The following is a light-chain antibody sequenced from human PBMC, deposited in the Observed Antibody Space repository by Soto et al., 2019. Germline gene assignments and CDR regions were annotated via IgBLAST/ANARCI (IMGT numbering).Light chain of an antibody. J-gene: IGLJ3*02. Sequence: QSVLTQPPSASGTPGQRVTISCSGGSSNIGSTTVNWYRQLPGTAPKLLIYGNNQRPSGVPDRFSGSKSGTSASLAISGLQSEDEAHYYCASWDDSLNVVMFGGGTQLTVL. CDR3: ASWDDSLNVVM. CDR1: SSNIGSTT. CDR2: GNN. V-gene: IGLV1-44*01.